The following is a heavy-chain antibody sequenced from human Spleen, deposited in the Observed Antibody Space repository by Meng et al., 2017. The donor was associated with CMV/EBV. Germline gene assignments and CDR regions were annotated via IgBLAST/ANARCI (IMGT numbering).Heavy chain of an antibody. Sequence: ASVKVSCKTSGYPFTSLDVNWVRQATGQGLEWMGWINPNSGGTNYAQKFQGRVTMTRDTSISTAYMELSRLRSDDTAVYYCARFLEWLLLGEIRLADYYYYGMDVWGQGTTVTVSS. V-gene: IGHV1-2*02. D-gene: IGHD3-3*01. CDR3: ARFLEWLLLGEIRLADYYYYGMDV. CDR1: GYPFTSLD. CDR2: INPNSGGT. J-gene: IGHJ6*02.